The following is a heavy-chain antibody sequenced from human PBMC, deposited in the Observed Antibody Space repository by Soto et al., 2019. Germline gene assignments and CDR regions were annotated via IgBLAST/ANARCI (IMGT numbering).Heavy chain of an antibody. CDR2: IYWDDDK. J-gene: IGHJ4*02. D-gene: IGHD6-13*01. CDR1: GFSLSTSGVG. CDR3: AHIRGSSWSFQSSSFFFDY. Sequence: QITLKESGPPLVKPTQTLTLTCTFSGFSLSTSGVGVGWIRQPPGKALEWLALIYWDDDKRYSPSLKSRLTIPKDTAKNQVVLTLTNMDPVDTATYYCAHIRGSSWSFQSSSFFFDYWGQGTLVTVSS. V-gene: IGHV2-5*02.